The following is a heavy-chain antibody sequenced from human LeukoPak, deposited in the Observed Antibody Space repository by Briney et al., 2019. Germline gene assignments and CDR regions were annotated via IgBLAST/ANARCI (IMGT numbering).Heavy chain of an antibody. CDR1: GYTFTGYY. CDR3: ARDPGHSRIDWFDP. D-gene: IGHD1-14*01. Sequence: ASVKVSCKASGYTFTGYYMHWVRQAPEQGLEWMGWINPNSGGTNYAQKFQGRVTMTRDTSISTAYMELSRLRSDDTAVYYCARDPGHSRIDWFDPWGQGTLVTVSS. V-gene: IGHV1-2*02. CDR2: INPNSGGT. J-gene: IGHJ5*02.